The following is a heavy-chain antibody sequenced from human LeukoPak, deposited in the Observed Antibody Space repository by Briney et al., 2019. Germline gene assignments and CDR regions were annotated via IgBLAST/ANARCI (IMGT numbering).Heavy chain of an antibody. CDR1: GGSISSSSYY. Sequence: SETLSLTCTVSGGSISSSSYYWGWIRQPPGKGLEWIGSIYYSGSTYYNPSLKSRVTISVDTSKNQFSLKLSSVTAADTAVYYCASVVVVAATDVFDPWGQGTLVTVPS. J-gene: IGHJ5*02. V-gene: IGHV4-39*07. D-gene: IGHD2-15*01. CDR2: IYYSGST. CDR3: ASVVVVAATDVFDP.